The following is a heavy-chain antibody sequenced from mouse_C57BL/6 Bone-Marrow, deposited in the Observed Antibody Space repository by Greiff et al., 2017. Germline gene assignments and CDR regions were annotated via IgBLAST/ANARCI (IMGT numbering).Heavy chain of an antibody. V-gene: IGHV1-64*01. CDR3: ATTVVDGYFDY. CDR1: GYTFTSYW. J-gene: IGHJ2*01. CDR2: IHPNSGST. D-gene: IGHD1-1*01. Sequence: QVQLQQPGAELVKPGASVKLSCKASGYTFTSYWMHWVKQRPGQGLEWIGMIHPNSGSTNYNEKFKSKATLTVDKSSSTAYMQLSSLTSEDSAVYYCATTVVDGYFDYWGQGTTLTVSS.